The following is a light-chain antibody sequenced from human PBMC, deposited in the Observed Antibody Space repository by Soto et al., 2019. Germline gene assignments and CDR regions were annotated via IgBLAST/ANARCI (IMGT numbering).Light chain of an antibody. J-gene: IGKJ4*01. Sequence: DIQLTQSPSFLSASVGDKVTITCRASQAISSSLAWYQQNPGKAPKLLIYAASTLQSGVPSRFSGSGSGTEFTLTISSLHPEDFATYYCQQLNSYPLTFGGGAKVEI. CDR3: QQLNSYPLT. V-gene: IGKV1-9*01. CDR2: AAS. CDR1: QAISSS.